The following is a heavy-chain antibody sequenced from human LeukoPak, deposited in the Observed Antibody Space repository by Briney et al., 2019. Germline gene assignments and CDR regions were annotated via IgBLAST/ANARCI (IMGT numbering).Heavy chain of an antibody. Sequence: PSETLSLTCAVYGGSFSGYYWSWIRQPPGKGLEWIGEINHSGSTNYNPSLKSRVTISVDTSKNQFSLKLSSVTAADTAVYYCARRRPARPNTVLRYFRGQDWFDPWGQGTLVTVSS. V-gene: IGHV4-34*01. CDR2: INHSGST. CDR3: ARRRPARPNTVLRYFRGQDWFDP. J-gene: IGHJ5*02. CDR1: GGSFSGYY. D-gene: IGHD3-9*01.